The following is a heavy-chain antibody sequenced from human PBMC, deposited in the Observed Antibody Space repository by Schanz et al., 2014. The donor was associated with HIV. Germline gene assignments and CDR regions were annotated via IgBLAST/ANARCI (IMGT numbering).Heavy chain of an antibody. CDR3: ARGRYSGSYYNY. V-gene: IGHV3-21*04. CDR1: GFSFSVYS. J-gene: IGHJ4*02. D-gene: IGHD1-26*01. Sequence: EVQLVESGGGLVKPGGSLRLSCAASGFSFSVYSMNWVRQAPGKGLEWVSSISSSSSFIYYADSVKGRFTIARDNTKNSLFLQMSSLRSEDTAVYYCARGRYSGSYYNYWGQGTLVTVSS. CDR2: ISSSSSFI.